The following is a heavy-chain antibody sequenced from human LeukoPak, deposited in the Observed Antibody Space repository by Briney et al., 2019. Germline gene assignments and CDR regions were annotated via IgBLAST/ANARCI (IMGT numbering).Heavy chain of an antibody. CDR1: GFTFSSYA. D-gene: IGHD1-26*01. Sequence: PGRSLRLSCAASGFTFSSYAMHWVRQAPGKGLEWVAVISYDGSNKYYADSVKGRFTISRDNSKNTLYLQMNSLRAEDTAVYYCARDRRRGSYRAYYYYGMDVWGQGTTVTVSS. V-gene: IGHV3-30-3*01. CDR3: ARDRRRGSYRAYYYYGMDV. J-gene: IGHJ6*02. CDR2: ISYDGSNK.